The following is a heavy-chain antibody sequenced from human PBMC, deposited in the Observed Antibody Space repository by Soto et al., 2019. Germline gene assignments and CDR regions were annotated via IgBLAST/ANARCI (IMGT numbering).Heavy chain of an antibody. CDR2: ISDDGTNK. D-gene: IGHD3-10*01. J-gene: IGHJ6*02. CDR3: AEDYYVSESYLGAPMEG. Sequence: QVQLVESGGGVVQPGRSLRLSCAASGFTFSSYGMHWVRQAPGKGLEWVAVISDDGTNKYYADSVRGRFTISRDNSKNTLYLQKNGLSAEEKAVNYCAEDYYVSESYLGAPMEGWGQGTTVNVSS. V-gene: IGHV3-30*18. CDR1: GFTFSSYG.